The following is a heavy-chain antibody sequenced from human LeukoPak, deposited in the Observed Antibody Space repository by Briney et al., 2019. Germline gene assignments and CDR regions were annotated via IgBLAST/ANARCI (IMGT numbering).Heavy chain of an antibody. CDR1: GGSISSYY. D-gene: IGHD6-19*01. CDR3: ATPGRYSSGWYGVYFQH. CDR2: IYYSGST. V-gene: IGHV4-59*01. J-gene: IGHJ1*01. Sequence: SETLSLTRTVSGGSISSYYWSWIRQPPGKGLEWIGYIYYSGSTNYNPSLKSRVTISVDTSKNQFSLKLSSVTAADTAVYYCATPGRYSSGWYGVYFQHWGQGTLVTVSS.